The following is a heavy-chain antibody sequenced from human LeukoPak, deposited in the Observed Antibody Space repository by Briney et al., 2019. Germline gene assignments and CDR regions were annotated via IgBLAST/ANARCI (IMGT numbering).Heavy chain of an antibody. CDR2: ISGSGGAGT. Sequence: GGSLRLSCAGSGFTFSSYAMSWVRQAPGKGLEWVSTISGSGGAGTYYADSVKGRLTVSRDNSRNTLYLPMNSLRAEDTAVYYCVKDRGGSPFYGMDVWGQGTTVTVSS. J-gene: IGHJ6*02. V-gene: IGHV3-23*01. D-gene: IGHD1-26*01. CDR3: VKDRGGSPFYGMDV. CDR1: GFTFSSYA.